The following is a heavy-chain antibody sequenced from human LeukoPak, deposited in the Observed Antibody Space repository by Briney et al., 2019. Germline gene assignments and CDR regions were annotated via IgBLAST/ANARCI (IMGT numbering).Heavy chain of an antibody. CDR2: ISTSGSET. CDR3: AKGSGNGYGSGPFDY. V-gene: IGHV3-23*01. D-gene: IGHD3-10*01. J-gene: IGHJ4*02. CDR1: GFTFSNSG. Sequence: PGGTLRLSCAASGFTFSNSGMSWVRQAPGKGLEWVSAISTSGSETHYADSVKGRFTIARDNSKNTMSLQMSSLRAEDTALYYCAKGSGNGYGSGPFDYWGQGTLVTVS.